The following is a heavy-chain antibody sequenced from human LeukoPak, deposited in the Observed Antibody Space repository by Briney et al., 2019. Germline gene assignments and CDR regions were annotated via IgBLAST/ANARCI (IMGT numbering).Heavy chain of an antibody. CDR2: IYYSGST. CDR3: ARDWGLKRETNWFDP. V-gene: IGHV4-59*01. D-gene: IGHD3-16*01. J-gene: IGHJ5*02. Sequence: PSGTLSLTCAVSGASIKSNNWWSWIRQPPGKGLEWIGYIYYSGSTNYNPSLKSRVTISVDTSKNQFSLKLSSVTAADTAVYYCARDWGLKRETNWFDPWGQGTLVTVSS. CDR1: GASIKSNNW.